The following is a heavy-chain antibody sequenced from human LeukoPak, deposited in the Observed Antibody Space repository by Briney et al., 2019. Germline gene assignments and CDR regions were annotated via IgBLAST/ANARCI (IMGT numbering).Heavy chain of an antibody. V-gene: IGHV4-34*01. J-gene: IGHJ5*02. Sequence: ASETLSLTCAVYGGSFSGYYWSWIRQPPGKGLEWIGEINHSGSTNYNPSLKSRVTISVDTSKNQFSLKLSSVTAADTAVYYCARGGGRYSYGYGRWFDPWGQGTLVTVSS. D-gene: IGHD5-18*01. CDR2: INHSGST. CDR3: ARGGGRYSYGYGRWFDP. CDR1: GGSFSGYY.